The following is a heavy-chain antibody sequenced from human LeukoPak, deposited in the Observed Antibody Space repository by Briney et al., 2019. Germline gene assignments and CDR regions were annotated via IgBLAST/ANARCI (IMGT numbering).Heavy chain of an antibody. J-gene: IGHJ4*02. V-gene: IGHV3-23*03. CDR3: AKDRSSSTSCSNY. Sequence: GGSLRLSCAASGFTFSSYAMNWVRQAPGKGLEWVSVIYRGDSTYYADSVKGRFTISRDNSKNMLYLEMNSLRVEDTAIYYCAKDRSSSTSCSNYWGRGTLVTVSS. D-gene: IGHD2-2*01. CDR1: GFTFSSYA. CDR2: IYRGDST.